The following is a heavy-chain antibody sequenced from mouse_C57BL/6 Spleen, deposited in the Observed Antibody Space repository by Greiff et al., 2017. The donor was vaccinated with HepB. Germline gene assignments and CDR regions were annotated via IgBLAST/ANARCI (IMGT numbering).Heavy chain of an antibody. CDR1: GFTFSDYY. V-gene: IGHV5-12*01. CDR2: ISNGGGST. J-gene: IGHJ4*01. CDR3: ARHAYYGSSSYYAMDY. Sequence: EVMLVESGGGLVQPGGSLKLSCAASGFTFSDYYMYWVRQTPEKRLEWVAYISNGGGSTYYPDTVKGRFTISRDNAKNTLYLQMSRLKSEDTAMYYCARHAYYGSSSYYAMDYWGQGTSVTVSS. D-gene: IGHD1-1*01.